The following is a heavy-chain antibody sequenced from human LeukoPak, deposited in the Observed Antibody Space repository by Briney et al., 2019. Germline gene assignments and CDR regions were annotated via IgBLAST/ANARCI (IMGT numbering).Heavy chain of an antibody. D-gene: IGHD3-10*01. CDR2: ISAYNGNT. CDR1: GYTFTSYG. J-gene: IGHJ4*02. V-gene: IGHV1-18*01. Sequence: GASVKVSCKASGYTFTSYGISWVRQAPGQGLEWMGWISAYNGNTNYAQKLQGRVTMTTDTSTNTAYMELRSLRSDDTAVYYCAREWGITMVRGVIKGRGYFDYWGQGTLVTVSS. CDR3: AREWGITMVRGVIKGRGYFDY.